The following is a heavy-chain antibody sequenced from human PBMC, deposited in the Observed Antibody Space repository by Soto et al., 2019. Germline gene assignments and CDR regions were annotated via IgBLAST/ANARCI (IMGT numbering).Heavy chain of an antibody. CDR3: ASCNDSSGYYYPSYYYYGMDV. D-gene: IGHD3-22*01. J-gene: IGHJ6*02. CDR2: IIPIFGTA. Sequence: SVKVSCKASGGTFSSYAISWVRQAPGQGLEWMEGIIPIFGTANYAQKFQGRVTITADESTSTAYMELSSLRSEDTAVYYGASCNDSSGYYYPSYYYYGMDVWGQGTTVTVSS. CDR1: GGTFSSYA. V-gene: IGHV1-69*13.